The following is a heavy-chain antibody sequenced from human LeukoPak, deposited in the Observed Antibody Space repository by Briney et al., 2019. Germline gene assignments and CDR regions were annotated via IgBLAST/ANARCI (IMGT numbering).Heavy chain of an antibody. CDR2: INSDGSST. D-gene: IGHD3-3*01. CDR3: ASLEWLESYDY. Sequence: PGGSLTLSCAASGFTFSSYWMHWVRQAPGRGLVWVSRINSDGSSTSYADSVKGRFTISRDNAKNTLYLQMNSLRAEDTAVYYCASLEWLESYDYWGQGTLVTVSS. V-gene: IGHV3-74*01. CDR1: GFTFSSYW. J-gene: IGHJ4*02.